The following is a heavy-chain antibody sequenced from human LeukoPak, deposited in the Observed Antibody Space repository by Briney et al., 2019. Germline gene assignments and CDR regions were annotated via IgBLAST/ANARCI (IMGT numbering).Heavy chain of an antibody. CDR1: GFTFDDFG. J-gene: IGHJ6*02. CDR2: INWNGGST. CDR3: ARGKEGYYGMDV. Sequence: GGSLRLSCAASGFTFDDFGMSWVRQAPGKGLEWVSGINWNGGSTGYADSVKGRFTISRDNAKNSLYLQMNSLRAEDTALYHCARGKEGYYGMDVWGQGTTVTVSS. V-gene: IGHV3-20*01.